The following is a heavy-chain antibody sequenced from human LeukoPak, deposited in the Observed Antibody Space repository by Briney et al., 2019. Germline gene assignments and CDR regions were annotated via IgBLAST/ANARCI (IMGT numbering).Heavy chain of an antibody. Sequence: PGGSLRLSCAASGFTFNTYWMHWVRQAPGKGLVWVSRINSDGSTTHYAASVKGRFTISRDNAKNTLYLQMNSLRAEDTAVYYCAREVAGKVIGVVPAGRRGSFYYMDVWGKGTTVTVSS. V-gene: IGHV3-74*01. J-gene: IGHJ6*03. CDR2: INSDGSTT. D-gene: IGHD2-2*01. CDR1: GFTFNTYW. CDR3: AREVAGKVIGVVPAGRRGSFYYMDV.